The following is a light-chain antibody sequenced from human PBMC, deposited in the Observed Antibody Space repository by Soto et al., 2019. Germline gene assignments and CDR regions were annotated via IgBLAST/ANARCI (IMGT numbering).Light chain of an antibody. V-gene: IGLV6-57*04. CDR2: KND. Sequence: NFMLTQSHSVSESPGKTVTISCTRSSGSIASNHVQWYQQRPGSAPTTVIYKNDQRPSGVPDRFSGSIDSSSSSASLTISGLKTEDEADYYCQSYDSNTVVFGGGTQLTVL. CDR3: QSYDSNTVV. J-gene: IGLJ2*01. CDR1: SGSIASNH.